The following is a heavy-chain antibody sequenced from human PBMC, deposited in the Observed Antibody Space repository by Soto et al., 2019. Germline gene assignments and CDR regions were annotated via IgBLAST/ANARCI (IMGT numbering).Heavy chain of an antibody. J-gene: IGHJ4*02. CDR2: ISYDGSYK. CDR3: AGSDSSGYYDFDY. D-gene: IGHD3-22*01. Sequence: LRLSCAASGFTFSSYAVHWVRQAPGKGLEWVAVISYDGSYKYYADSVKGRFTTSRDNSKNTLYLQMNSLRAEDTAVYYCAGSDSSGYYDFDYWGQGTLVTVSS. V-gene: IGHV3-30-3*01. CDR1: GFTFSSYA.